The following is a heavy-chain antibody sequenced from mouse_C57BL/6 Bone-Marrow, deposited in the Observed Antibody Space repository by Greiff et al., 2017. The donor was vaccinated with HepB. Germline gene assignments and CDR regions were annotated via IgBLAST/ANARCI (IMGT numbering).Heavy chain of an antibody. J-gene: IGHJ4*01. CDR1: GFSLTSYG. CDR3: ARRGGNQYYAMDY. CDR2: IWSGGSK. Sequence: QVQLQQSGPGLVQPSQSLSITCTVSGFSLTSYGVHWVRQSPGQGLEWLGVIWSGGSKDYNAAFISKLSISKDNSKSQVFFKMNSLQADDTAIYYCARRGGNQYYAMDYWGQGTSVTVSS. V-gene: IGHV2-2*01. D-gene: IGHD2-1*01.